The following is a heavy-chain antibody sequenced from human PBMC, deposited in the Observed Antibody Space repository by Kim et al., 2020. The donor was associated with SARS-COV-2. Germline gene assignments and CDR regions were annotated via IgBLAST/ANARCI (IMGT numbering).Heavy chain of an antibody. CDR3: ATYSGTYYYN. D-gene: IGHD3-22*01. CDR2: FYDSGNT. V-gene: IGHV4-59*13. CDR1: GGSISSYY. Sequence: SETLSLTCTVSGGSISSYYWSWIRQPPGKGLEWIGFFYDSGNTNYNPSLKSRVTISVDTSKNQFSLNLTSVTAADTAVYYCATYSGTYYYNWGQGTLAT. J-gene: IGHJ4*02.